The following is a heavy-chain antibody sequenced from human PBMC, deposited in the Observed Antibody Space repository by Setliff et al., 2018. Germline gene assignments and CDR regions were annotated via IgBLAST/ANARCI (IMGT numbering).Heavy chain of an antibody. CDR2: INDSGTT. V-gene: IGHV4-34*01. J-gene: IGHJ4*02. CDR1: GGSFSNDY. CDR3: RYWSGYYNNDY. D-gene: IGHD3-3*01. Sequence: PSETLSLTCTVYGGSFSNDYWGWSRQFPGKGLEWIGEINDSGTTNYSPSLKSRVTISLDASTNQFSLKLRSVSAADTAVYYCRYWSGYYNNDYWGQGTLVTVSS.